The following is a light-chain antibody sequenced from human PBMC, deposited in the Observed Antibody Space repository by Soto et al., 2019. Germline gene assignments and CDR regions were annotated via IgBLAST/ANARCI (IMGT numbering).Light chain of an antibody. CDR2: DGS. J-gene: IGKJ5*01. CDR3: KTVNRNPFT. Sequence: AIQLTQSPSSLSASLGDRVTITCRASQGVSSALSWYQQKPGKPPKVLIYDGSSLQSGVALRFRGSASGTEFNITLTGLQPEHLGTYCYKTVNRNPFTFGHGTPL. V-gene: IGKV1-13*02. CDR1: QGVSSA.